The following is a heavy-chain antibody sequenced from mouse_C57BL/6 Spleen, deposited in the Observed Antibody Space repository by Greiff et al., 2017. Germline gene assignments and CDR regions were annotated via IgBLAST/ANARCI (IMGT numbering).Heavy chain of an antibody. CDR1: GFTFSDFY. CDR2: SRNKANDYTT. V-gene: IGHV7-1*01. D-gene: IGHD3-3*01. CDR3: ARDANGTFDY. J-gene: IGHJ2*01. Sequence: EVQRVESGGGLVQSGRSLRLSCATSGFTFSDFYMEWVRQAPGKGLEWIAASRNKANDYTTEYNASVKGRFIVSRDTSQSILYLQMNALRAEDTAIYYCARDANGTFDYWGQGTTLTVSS.